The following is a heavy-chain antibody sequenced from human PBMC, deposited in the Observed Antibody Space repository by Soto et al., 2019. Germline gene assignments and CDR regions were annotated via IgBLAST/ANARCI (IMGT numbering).Heavy chain of an antibody. Sequence: QMNLVESGGGVVQPGRSLRLSCAASGFVFSDYGMHWVRQAPGKGLEWVALITNDGNNEYYRDSVKGRFSISRGRSTNTVDLLMNSLRPEDTGVYYCAKEGPGGGRHFYYAMDVWGQGTTVTVSS. CDR3: AKEGPGGGRHFYYAMDV. D-gene: IGHD1-26*01. V-gene: IGHV3-30*18. CDR1: GFVFSDYG. CDR2: ITNDGNNE. J-gene: IGHJ6*02.